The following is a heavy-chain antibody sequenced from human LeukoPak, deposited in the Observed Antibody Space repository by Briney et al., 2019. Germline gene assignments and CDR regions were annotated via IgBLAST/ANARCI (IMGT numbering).Heavy chain of an antibody. J-gene: IGHJ4*02. Sequence: SQTLSLTCSVSGDSISSGGYYWSWIRQHPGKGLEWIGYIYDSGSTYNPSLKSRVTMSIDTSKSQFSLKLSSVTAADTAVYYCARSGPHGGWYYFDYWGQGTLVTVS. D-gene: IGHD6-19*01. CDR1: GDSISSGGYY. CDR2: IYDSGST. V-gene: IGHV4-31*03. CDR3: ARSGPHGGWYYFDY.